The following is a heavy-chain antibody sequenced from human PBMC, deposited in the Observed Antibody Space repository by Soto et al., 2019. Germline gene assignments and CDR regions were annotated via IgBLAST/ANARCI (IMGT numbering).Heavy chain of an antibody. CDR3: HGYGY. CDR1: GFTVRANY. D-gene: IGHD5-18*01. J-gene: IGHJ4*02. CDR2: IYSGDTP. Sequence: EVQLVESGGGLIQPGGSLRLSCAVSGFTVRANYMSWVRQAPGKGLEWVSVIYSGDTPYYADSVKGRFIISRDISKNILYLQMNILRAEDTAVYYCHGYGYWGQGTLVTVSS. V-gene: IGHV3-53*01.